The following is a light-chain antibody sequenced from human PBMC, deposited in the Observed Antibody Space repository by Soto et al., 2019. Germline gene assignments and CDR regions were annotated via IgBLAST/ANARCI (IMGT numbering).Light chain of an antibody. V-gene: IGKV3-20*01. CDR3: HQYAKSPVT. CDR2: GVN. CDR1: QNVAGNF. Sequence: EIVMTQSPATLSVSPGERATLSCRASQNVAGNFVAWYQHKPGQAPRLLISGVNNRATGIPDRFSGRGSGTEFTLTISGLEPQDFAVYYCHQYAKSPVTFGQGTKVDIK. J-gene: IGKJ2*01.